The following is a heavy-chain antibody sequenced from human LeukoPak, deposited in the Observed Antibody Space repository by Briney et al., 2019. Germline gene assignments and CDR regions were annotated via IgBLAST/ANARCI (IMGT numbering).Heavy chain of an antibody. D-gene: IGHD1-1*01. V-gene: IGHV4-61*02. CDR2: IYTSGST. CDR3: ARDSGDQYYFDY. J-gene: IGHJ4*02. Sequence: PSETLSHTCTVSGGSISSGSYYWSWIRQPAGKGLEWIGRIYTSGSTNYNPSLKSRVTISVDTSKNQFSLKLSSVTAADTAVYYCARDSGDQYYFDYWGQGTLVTVSS. CDR1: GGSISSGSYY.